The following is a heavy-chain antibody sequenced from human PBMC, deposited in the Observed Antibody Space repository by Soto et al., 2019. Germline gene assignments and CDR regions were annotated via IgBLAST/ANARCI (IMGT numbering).Heavy chain of an antibody. CDR3: ARPGLLEWTHFDY. D-gene: IGHD3-3*01. CDR2: IYPGDSDT. V-gene: IGHV5-51*01. J-gene: IGHJ4*02. CDR1: GYSFTSYW. Sequence: GESLKISCKGSGYSFTSYWIGSVRQMPGKGLEWMGIIYPGDSDTRYSPSFQGQVTISADKSISTAYLQWSSLKASDTAMYYCARPGLLEWTHFDYWGQGTLVTVSS.